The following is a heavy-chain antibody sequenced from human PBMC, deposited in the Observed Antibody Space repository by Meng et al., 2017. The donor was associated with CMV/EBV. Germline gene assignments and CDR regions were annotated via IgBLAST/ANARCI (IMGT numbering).Heavy chain of an antibody. Sequence: SETLSLTCAVYGGSFSGYYWSWIRQPPGKGLEWIGEINHSGSTNYNPSLKSRVTISVDTSKNQFSLKLSSVTAADTAVYYCARGVTWNWYFDLWGRGTLVTVSS. CDR3: ARGVTWNWYFDL. D-gene: IGHD2-21*02. V-gene: IGHV4-34*01. CDR1: GGSFSGYY. CDR2: INHSGST. J-gene: IGHJ2*01.